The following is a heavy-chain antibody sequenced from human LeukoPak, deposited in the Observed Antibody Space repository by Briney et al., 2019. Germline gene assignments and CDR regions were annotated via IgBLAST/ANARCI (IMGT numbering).Heavy chain of an antibody. V-gene: IGHV3-7*01. Sequence: GGSLRLSCAVSGFTFRNYWMNGVRQAPGKGPEWVANIKEDGSEKNYVDSVKGRFTISRDNAKNSLYLQMNNLRAEDTAVYYCARVRYMDVWGKGTTVTVSS. CDR3: ARVRYMDV. CDR2: IKEDGSEK. J-gene: IGHJ6*03. CDR1: GFTFRNYW.